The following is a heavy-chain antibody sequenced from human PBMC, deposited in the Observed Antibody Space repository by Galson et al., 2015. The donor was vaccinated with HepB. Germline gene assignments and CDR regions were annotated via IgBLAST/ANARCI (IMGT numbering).Heavy chain of an antibody. CDR1: GFTFSSPA. Sequence: LRLSCAASGFTFSSPAMSWVRQAPGKGLEWVSAISAGGSTTYYADSVKGRFTISRDNSKNTLYLQLNSLRAEDTAVYYCAKGLMRTGYDYWGQGTLVTVSS. D-gene: IGHD3/OR15-3a*01. CDR3: AKGLMRTGYDY. CDR2: ISAGGSTT. J-gene: IGHJ4*02. V-gene: IGHV3-23*01.